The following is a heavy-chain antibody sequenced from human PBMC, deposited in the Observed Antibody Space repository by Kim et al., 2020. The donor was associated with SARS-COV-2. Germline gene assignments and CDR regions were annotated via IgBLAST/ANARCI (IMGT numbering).Heavy chain of an antibody. Sequence: SQTLSLTCAVYGGSFSGYYWTWIRQPPGKGLEWIGEINHSGSTNYNPSLKSRVTISVDTSKNQFSLKLSSVTAADTAVYYCARWLTGTTSWFDPWGQGTLVTVSS. CDR1: GGSFSGYY. J-gene: IGHJ5*02. CDR2: INHSGST. D-gene: IGHD1-20*01. V-gene: IGHV4-34*01. CDR3: ARWLTGTTSWFDP.